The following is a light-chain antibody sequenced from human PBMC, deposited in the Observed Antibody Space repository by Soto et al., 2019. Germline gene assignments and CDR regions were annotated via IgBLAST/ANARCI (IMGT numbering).Light chain of an antibody. CDR2: GAS. V-gene: IGKV3-20*01. Sequence: EIVLAQSPGTLSLSPGERATLXXRASQSVTNSFLAWYQQKPGQAPRXXIYGASRRATGIPDRFTGSGSGTDFTLTISRLEPEDFAVYYCQQYVSSPWAFGQGTKVDIK. CDR3: QQYVSSPWA. CDR1: QSVTNSF. J-gene: IGKJ1*01.